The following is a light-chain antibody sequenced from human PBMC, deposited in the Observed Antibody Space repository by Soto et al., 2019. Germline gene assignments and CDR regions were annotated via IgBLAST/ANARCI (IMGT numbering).Light chain of an antibody. Sequence: EIVMTQSPATLSVSPGERATLSCRASQSVTSDLAWYQQKPGHAPRLFIYGASTRATGIPARFSGSGSGTEFTLTISSLQSEDFAVYCCQQYNNWPPTFGQGTKVDIK. CDR1: QSVTSD. CDR3: QQYNNWPPT. V-gene: IGKV3-15*01. J-gene: IGKJ1*01. CDR2: GAS.